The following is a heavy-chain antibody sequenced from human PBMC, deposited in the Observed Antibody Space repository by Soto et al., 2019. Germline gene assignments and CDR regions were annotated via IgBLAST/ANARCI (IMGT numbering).Heavy chain of an antibody. CDR2: IYHSGST. V-gene: IGHV4-4*02. D-gene: IGHD6-13*01. CDR3: ARGYSSSWNWFDP. Sequence: PSETLSLTCAVSGGSISSSNWWSWVRQPPGEGLEWIGEIYHSGSTNYNPPLKSRVTISVDKSKNQFSLKLSSVTAADTAVYYCARGYSSSWNWFDPWGQGTLVTVSS. CDR1: GGSISSSNW. J-gene: IGHJ5*02.